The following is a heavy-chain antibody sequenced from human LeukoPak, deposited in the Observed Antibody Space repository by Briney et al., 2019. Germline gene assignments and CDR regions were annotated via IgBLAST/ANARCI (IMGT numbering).Heavy chain of an antibody. CDR1: GFTFSSYG. J-gene: IGHJ4*02. CDR2: IWYDGSNK. Sequence: PGGSLRLSCAASGFTFSSYGMHWVRQAPGKGLEWVAVIWYDGSNKYYADSVKGRFTISRDNSKNTLYLQMNSLRAEDTAVYYCAKAGLAYSYGSPCFDYWGQGTLVTVSS. D-gene: IGHD5-18*01. CDR3: AKAGLAYSYGSPCFDY. V-gene: IGHV3-33*06.